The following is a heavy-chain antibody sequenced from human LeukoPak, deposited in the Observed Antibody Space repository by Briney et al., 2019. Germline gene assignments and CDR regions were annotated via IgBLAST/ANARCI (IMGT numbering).Heavy chain of an antibody. CDR1: GGSFSGYY. CDR3: ARDRSGSLTHRTYNWFDP. V-gene: IGHV4-34*01. Sequence: SETLSLTCAVYGGSFSGYYWSWIRQPPGKGLEWIGEINHSGSTNYNPSLKSRVTISVDTSKNQFSLKLSSVTAADTAVYYCARDRSGSLTHRTYNWFDPRGQGTLVTVSS. CDR2: INHSGST. J-gene: IGHJ5*02. D-gene: IGHD6-25*01.